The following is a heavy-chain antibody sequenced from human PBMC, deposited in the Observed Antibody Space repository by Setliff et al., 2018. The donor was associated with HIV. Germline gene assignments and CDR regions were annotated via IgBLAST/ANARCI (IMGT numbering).Heavy chain of an antibody. D-gene: IGHD3-22*01. CDR2: INPHSGNT. CDR1: GYTLTGYY. V-gene: IGHV1-2*02. CDR3: ARGWKYFYQSSGYPWFDP. J-gene: IGHJ5*02. Sequence: ASVKVSCKASGYTLTGYYMHWVRLAPGLGLEWMGWINPHSGNTDFAQRFQGRITMTRDTSINTVYMDLSRLTSDDTGIYYCARGWKYFYQSSGYPWFDPWGQGTLVTVSS.